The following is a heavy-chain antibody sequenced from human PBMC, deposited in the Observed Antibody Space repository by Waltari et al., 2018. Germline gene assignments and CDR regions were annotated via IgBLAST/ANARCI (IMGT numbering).Heavy chain of an antibody. Sequence: QLQLQESGPGLVKPSATLSLSCTVSGASINTKNFYWGWIRQPPGKGLQWIGSIYYNGITFYNPSLKSRVTISVDTSQNQFSLKLSSVTAADTAVYYCARIGSSPYYYYYYMDVWGKGTTVTVSS. CDR3: ARIGSSPYYYYYYMDV. D-gene: IGHD6-6*01. CDR1: GASINTKNFY. V-gene: IGHV4-39*01. CDR2: IYYNGIT. J-gene: IGHJ6*03.